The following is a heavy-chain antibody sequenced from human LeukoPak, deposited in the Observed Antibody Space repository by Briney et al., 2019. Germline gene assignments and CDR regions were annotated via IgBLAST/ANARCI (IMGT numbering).Heavy chain of an antibody. J-gene: IGHJ5*02. CDR1: GGSISSGSYY. V-gene: IGHV4-61*02. D-gene: IGHD5-24*01. Sequence: ASQTLSLTCTVSGGSISSGSYYWSWIRQPAGKGLEWIGRIYTSGSTNYNPSLKSRVTISVDTSKNQFSLKLSSVTAADTAVYYCARSSADGYQRWFDPWGQGTLVTVSS. CDR2: IYTSGST. CDR3: ARSSADGYQRWFDP.